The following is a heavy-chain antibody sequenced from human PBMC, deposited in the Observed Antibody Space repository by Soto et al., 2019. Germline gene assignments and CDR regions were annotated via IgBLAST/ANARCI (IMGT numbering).Heavy chain of an antibody. V-gene: IGHV3-15*07. J-gene: IGHJ6*02. CDR3: TTDNPLYYDILTGRYYYGMDV. Sequence: GGSLRLSCAASGFTFSNAWMNWVRQAPGKGLEWVGRIKSKTDGGTTDYAAPVKGRFTISRDDSKNTLYLQMNSLKTEDTAVYYCTTDNPLYYDILTGRYYYGMDVWGQGTTVTVSS. CDR2: IKSKTDGGTT. D-gene: IGHD3-9*01. CDR1: GFTFSNAW.